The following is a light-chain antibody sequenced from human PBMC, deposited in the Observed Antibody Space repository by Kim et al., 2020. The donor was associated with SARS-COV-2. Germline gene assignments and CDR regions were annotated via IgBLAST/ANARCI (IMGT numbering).Light chain of an antibody. CDR2: TAS. V-gene: IGKV3-20*01. Sequence: SQGERDTLSCRASQSVSYNYLAWYQQKPGQAPRLLIYTASTRATGIPDRFSGSGAGTDFTLTISRVEPEDLAVYYCHQSASSPRTFGQGTKVDIK. J-gene: IGKJ1*01. CDR3: HQSASSPRT. CDR1: QSVSYNY.